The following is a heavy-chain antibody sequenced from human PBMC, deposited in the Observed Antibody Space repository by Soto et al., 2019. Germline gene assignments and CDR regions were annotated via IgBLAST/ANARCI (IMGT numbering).Heavy chain of an antibody. J-gene: IGHJ4*02. CDR1: GFIISSYW. V-gene: IGHV3-7*05. CDR2: IKKDGSEK. Sequence: GGSLRLSCVASGFIISSYWMSWVRQAPGKGLEWVANIKKDGSEKYYADSVKGRFTISRDNAKKSLYLQMSSLRAEDTAVYYCANGGYNFDYWGQGTLVTVSS. CDR3: ANGGYNFDY. D-gene: IGHD1-1*01.